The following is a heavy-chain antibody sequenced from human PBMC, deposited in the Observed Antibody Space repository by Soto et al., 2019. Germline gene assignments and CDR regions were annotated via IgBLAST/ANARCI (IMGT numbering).Heavy chain of an antibody. Sequence: GASVKVSCKASGYTFISYYMHWVRQAPGQGLEWMGMIHPSSGGTNYPQKFQGRVTMTRDTSTSTVYMELRGLRSEDTAMYYCGTRTYTSGWYNIDYWGQGTQVTVSS. V-gene: IGHV1-46*01. CDR2: IHPSSGGT. CDR3: GTRTYTSGWYNIDY. D-gene: IGHD6-19*01. J-gene: IGHJ4*02. CDR1: GYTFISYY.